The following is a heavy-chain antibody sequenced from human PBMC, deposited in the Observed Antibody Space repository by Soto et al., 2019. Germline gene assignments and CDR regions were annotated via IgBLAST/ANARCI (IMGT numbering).Heavy chain of an antibody. CDR1: GGSISSSSYY. CDR3: ASWETSGSYDYYYYGMDV. J-gene: IGHJ6*02. V-gene: IGHV4-39*01. D-gene: IGHD3-10*01. Sequence: SETLSLTCTVSGGSISSSSYYWGWIRQPPGKGLEWIGSIYYSGSTYYNPSLKSRVTISVDTSKNQFSLKLSSVTAADTAVYYCASWETSGSYDYYYYGMDVWGQGTKGT. CDR2: IYYSGST.